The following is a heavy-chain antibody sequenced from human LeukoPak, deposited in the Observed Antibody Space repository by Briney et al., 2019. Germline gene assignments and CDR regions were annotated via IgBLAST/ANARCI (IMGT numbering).Heavy chain of an antibody. J-gene: IGHJ6*02. CDR2: ISDSGGST. D-gene: IGHD2-15*01. V-gene: IGHV3-64D*09. CDR1: GFPFSSYA. CDR3: VRGYSFGPYGMDA. Sequence: TGGSLRLSCSASGFPFSSYAMHWVRQAPGKGLEYVSAISDSGGSTYYADSVKGRFTISRDNSKNTLYLQMSSLRAEDTAVYLCVRGYSFGPYGMDAWGQGTTVTVSS.